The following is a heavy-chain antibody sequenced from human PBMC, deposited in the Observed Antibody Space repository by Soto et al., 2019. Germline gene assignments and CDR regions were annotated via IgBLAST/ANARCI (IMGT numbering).Heavy chain of an antibody. V-gene: IGHV3-33*01. CDR1: GFNFNNYG. CDR2: IWNDGNGK. Sequence: GGSLRLSCAASGFNFNNYGMHWVRQAPGKGLEWVADIWNDGNGKYYANSAKGRFTISRDNSKNTLYLQMNSLRAEDTAVYYCARGHDPWGQGTLVTVSS. J-gene: IGHJ5*02. CDR3: ARGHDP.